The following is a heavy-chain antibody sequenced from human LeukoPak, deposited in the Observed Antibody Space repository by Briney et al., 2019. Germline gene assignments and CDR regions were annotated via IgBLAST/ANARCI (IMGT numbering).Heavy chain of an antibody. V-gene: IGHV4-31*03. J-gene: IGHJ3*02. Sequence: SETLSLTCTVSGGSISSGGYYWSWIRQHPGKGLEWIGYIYYSGSAYYNPSLKSRVTISLDTSKNRFSLRLSSMTAADTAVYYCARDQGGSSYRHAFDIWGQGTMVTVSS. CDR1: GGSISSGGYY. CDR3: ARDQGGSSYRHAFDI. CDR2: IYYSGSA. D-gene: IGHD1-26*01.